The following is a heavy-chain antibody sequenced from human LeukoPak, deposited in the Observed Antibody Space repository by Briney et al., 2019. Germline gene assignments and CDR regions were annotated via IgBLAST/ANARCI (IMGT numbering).Heavy chain of an antibody. CDR1: GFTFSADA. Sequence: GGSLRLSCAASGFTFSADAMSWVRQAPGKGLEWVSVISGSGGDTYYADSVKGRFTISRDNSKNTLYLQMNSLRAEDTAVYYCAREGHCSTTSCYTPFDYWGQGTLVTVSS. J-gene: IGHJ4*02. CDR3: AREGHCSTTSCYTPFDY. CDR2: ISGSGGDT. V-gene: IGHV3-23*01. D-gene: IGHD2-2*02.